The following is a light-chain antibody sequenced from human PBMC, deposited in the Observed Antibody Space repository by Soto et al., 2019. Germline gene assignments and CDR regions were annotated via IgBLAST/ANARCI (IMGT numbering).Light chain of an antibody. CDR3: QHYNNWPPMYT. CDR2: GAS. Sequence: EIVMTQSPATLSVSPGERATLSCRASQSVSSNLAWYQQKAGQAPRLLINGASTRATGIPARFSGSGSGTEFTLTIISLLSEDFAVYYCQHYNNWPPMYTFGQGTKLEIK. V-gene: IGKV3-15*01. CDR1: QSVSSN. J-gene: IGKJ2*01.